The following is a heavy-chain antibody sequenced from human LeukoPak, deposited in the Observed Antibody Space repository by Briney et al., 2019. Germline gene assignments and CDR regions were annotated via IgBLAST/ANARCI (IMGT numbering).Heavy chain of an antibody. CDR3: AREEFVVVPAARGDWFDP. Sequence: SVKVSCKASGGTFSSYAISWVRQAPGQGLEWMGGIIPIFGTANYAQKFQGRVTITADESTSTAYMELSSLRSEDTAVYYCAREEFVVVPAARGDWFDPWGQGTLVTVSS. V-gene: IGHV1-69*13. CDR2: IIPIFGTA. J-gene: IGHJ5*02. CDR1: GGTFSSYA. D-gene: IGHD2-2*01.